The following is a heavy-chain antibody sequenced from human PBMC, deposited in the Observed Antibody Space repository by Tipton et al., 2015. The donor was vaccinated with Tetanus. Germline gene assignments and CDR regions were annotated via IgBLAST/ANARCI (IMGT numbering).Heavy chain of an antibody. J-gene: IGHJ3*02. CDR2: TYYSGST. D-gene: IGHD2-15*01. Sequence: TLSLTCTVSGASIGSISYYWSWIRQPPGKGLEWIGYTYYSGSTGYNPSLKSRVTMSMDTSKNQFSLKLNSVIVADTAVYFCARVLRYSTRGGWDDAFDIWGQGTMVTVSS. CDR1: GASIGSISYY. V-gene: IGHV4-61*05. CDR3: ARVLRYSTRGGWDDAFDI.